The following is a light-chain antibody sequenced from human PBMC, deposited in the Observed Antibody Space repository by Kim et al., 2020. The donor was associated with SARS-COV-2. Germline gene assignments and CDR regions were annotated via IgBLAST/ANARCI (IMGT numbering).Light chain of an antibody. V-gene: IGKV3-20*01. Sequence: EIVLTQSPGTLSLSPGERATLSCRASQSVSSYYLAWYQQKPGQAPRLLIYDVSNRATGIPDRFSGSWSGTDFTLTISRLEPEDFAVYYCQQYHTSPRTFGQGTKVDIK. J-gene: IGKJ1*01. CDR1: QSVSSYY. CDR2: DVS. CDR3: QQYHTSPRT.